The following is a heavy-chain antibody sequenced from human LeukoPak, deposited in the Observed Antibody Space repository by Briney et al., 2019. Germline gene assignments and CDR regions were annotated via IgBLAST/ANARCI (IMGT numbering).Heavy chain of an antibody. CDR3: ARDSFPYCSSTSCINWFDP. CDR2: IWNNGNNK. V-gene: IGHV3-33*01. D-gene: IGHD2-2*01. CDR1: GFIFSNYG. J-gene: IGHJ5*02. Sequence: GRSLRLSCAASGFIFSNYGMHWVRQAPGKGLEWVAVIWNNGNNKYADSVKSRFTISRDNSKNTLYLQMNSLRAEDTAVYYCARDSFPYCSSTSCINWFDPWGQGTLVTVSS.